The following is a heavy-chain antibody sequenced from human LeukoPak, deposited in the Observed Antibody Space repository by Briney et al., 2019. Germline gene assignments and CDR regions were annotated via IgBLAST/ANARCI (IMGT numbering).Heavy chain of an antibody. D-gene: IGHD6-19*01. CDR2: INPNSGGT. Sequence: ASVKVSCKASGYTFTGYYMHWVRQAPGQGREWMGWINPNSGGTNYAQKFQGRVTITRDTSISTAYMELSRLRSDDTAVYYCAREFISSGWRYYYYYYYMDVWGKGTTVTVSS. CDR3: AREFISSGWRYYYYYYYMDV. J-gene: IGHJ6*03. CDR1: GYTFTGYY. V-gene: IGHV1-2*02.